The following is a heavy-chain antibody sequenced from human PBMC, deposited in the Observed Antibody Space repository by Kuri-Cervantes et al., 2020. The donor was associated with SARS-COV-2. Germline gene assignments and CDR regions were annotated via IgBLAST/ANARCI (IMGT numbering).Heavy chain of an antibody. D-gene: IGHD4-17*01. Sequence: GGSLRLSCAASGFTFSDYYMSWIRQAPGKGLEWVSYISSSSSYTNYADSVKGRFTISRDNAKNSLYLQMNSLKTEDTAVYYCTTEDGDYVSLDYWGQGTLVTVSS. V-gene: IGHV3-11*05. CDR2: ISSSSSYT. CDR3: TTEDGDYVSLDY. CDR1: GFTFSDYY. J-gene: IGHJ4*02.